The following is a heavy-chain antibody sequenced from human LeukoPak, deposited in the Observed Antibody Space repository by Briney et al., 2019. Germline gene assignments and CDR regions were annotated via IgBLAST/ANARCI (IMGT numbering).Heavy chain of an antibody. CDR3: AREPGPSYYDILTGYYAFDI. CDR2: IIPILGIA. D-gene: IGHD3-9*01. Sequence: GASVKVSCKASGGTFSSYAISWVRQAPGQGLEWMGRIIPILGIANYAQKFQGRVTITADKSTSTAYMEPSSLRSEDTAVYYCAREPGPSYYDILTGYYAFDIWGQGTMVTVSS. V-gene: IGHV1-69*04. CDR1: GGTFSSYA. J-gene: IGHJ3*02.